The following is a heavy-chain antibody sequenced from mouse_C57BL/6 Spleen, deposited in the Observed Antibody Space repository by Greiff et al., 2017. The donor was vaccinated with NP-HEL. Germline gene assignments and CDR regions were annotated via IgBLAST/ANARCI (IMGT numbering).Heavy chain of an antibody. J-gene: IGHJ2*01. Sequence: VQLQQSGAELVRPGASVKLSCKASGYTFTDYYINWVKQRPGQGLEWIARIYPGSGNTYYNEKFKGKATLTAEKSSSTAYMQLSSLTSEDSAVYFCARSGTGYYFDYWGQGTTLTVSS. CDR1: GYTFTDYY. D-gene: IGHD4-1*01. V-gene: IGHV1-76*01. CDR2: IYPGSGNT. CDR3: ARSGTGYYFDY.